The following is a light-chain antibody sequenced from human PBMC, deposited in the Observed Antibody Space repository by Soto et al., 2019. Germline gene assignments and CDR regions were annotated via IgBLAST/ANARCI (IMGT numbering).Light chain of an antibody. V-gene: IGLV1-40*01. CDR2: DNN. CDR3: QSYDSSLSNLVV. Sequence: QSVLTQPRSVSGAPGQRVTISCTGSSSNTGADYDVHWYQHLQGSAPKLLIYDNNIRPSGVPDRFSGSKSGTSASLAITGLQAEDEGDYYCQSYDSSLSNLVVFGGGTKLTVL. J-gene: IGLJ2*01. CDR1: SSNTGADYD.